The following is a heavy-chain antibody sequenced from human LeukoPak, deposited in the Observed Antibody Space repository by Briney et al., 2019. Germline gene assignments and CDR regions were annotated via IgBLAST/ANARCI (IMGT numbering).Heavy chain of an antibody. CDR1: GYTFTDYY. J-gene: IGHJ6*02. V-gene: IGHV1-2*02. D-gene: IGHD2-2*01. CDR2: INPNSGGA. Sequence: ASVKVSCKASGYTFTDYYMHWVRQAPGQGLEWMGWINPNSGGANYAQKFQGRVTMTRNTSISTAYMELSSLRSEDTAVYYCARGPVVPAPDTFYYYYGMDVWGQGTTVTVSS. CDR3: ARGPVVPAPDTFYYYYGMDV.